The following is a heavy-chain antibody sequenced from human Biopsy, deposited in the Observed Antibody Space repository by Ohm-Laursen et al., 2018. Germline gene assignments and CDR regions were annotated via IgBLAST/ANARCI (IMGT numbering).Heavy chain of an antibody. CDR2: IFYSANT. J-gene: IGHJ4*02. V-gene: IGHV4-31*03. CDR1: GVSINGGRYY. CDR3: ARLGGGDYFPTFFDF. D-gene: IGHD2-21*02. Sequence: TLSLTCTVSGVSINGGRYYWNWIRHHPGKGLEWIGNIFYSANTYYNPSLKSRVTISVDTSKNQFSLKLSSVTAAKTAVYYCARLGGGDYFPTFFDFWGQGALVTVSS.